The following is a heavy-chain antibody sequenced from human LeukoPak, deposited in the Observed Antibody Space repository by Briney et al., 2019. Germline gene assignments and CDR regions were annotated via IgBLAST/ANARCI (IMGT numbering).Heavy chain of an antibody. CDR2: ISGSGGST. Sequence: GGSLRLSCAASGFTFSSYAMSWVRQAPGKGLEWVSAISGSGGSTYYADSVKGRFTISRDNSKNTLYLQMNSLRAEDTAVYYCAKDYYDSSGYYNAFDIWGQGTMVTVSS. D-gene: IGHD3-22*01. CDR3: AKDYYDSSGYYNAFDI. J-gene: IGHJ3*02. V-gene: IGHV3-23*01. CDR1: GFTFSSYA.